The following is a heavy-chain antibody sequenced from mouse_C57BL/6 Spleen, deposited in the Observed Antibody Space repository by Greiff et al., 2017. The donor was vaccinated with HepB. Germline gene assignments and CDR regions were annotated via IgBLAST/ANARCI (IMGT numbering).Heavy chain of an antibody. CDR2: IDPSDSET. CDR3: ARLRMGGYGYDKAWFAY. V-gene: IGHV1-52*01. D-gene: IGHD2-2*01. J-gene: IGHJ3*01. Sequence: QVQLKQPGAELVRPGSSVKLSCKASGYTFTSYWMHWVKQRPIQGLEWIGNIDPSDSETHYNQKFKDKATLTVDKSSSTAYMQLSSLTSEDSAVYYCARLRMGGYGYDKAWFAYWGQGTLVTVSA. CDR1: GYTFTSYW.